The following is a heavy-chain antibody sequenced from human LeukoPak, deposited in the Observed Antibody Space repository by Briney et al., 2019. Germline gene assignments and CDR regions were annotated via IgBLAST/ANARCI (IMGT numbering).Heavy chain of an antibody. CDR1: GGTFSSYA. Sequence: ASVKVSCKASGGTFSSYAISWVRQAPGQGLEWMGGIIPIFGTANYAQKFQGRVTITADESTSTAYMELSSLRSEDTAVYYCARGGGIVVVITDTNWFDPWCQGTLVTVSS. J-gene: IGHJ5*02. V-gene: IGHV1-69*13. CDR3: ARGGGIVVVITDTNWFDP. CDR2: IIPIFGTA. D-gene: IGHD2-21*01.